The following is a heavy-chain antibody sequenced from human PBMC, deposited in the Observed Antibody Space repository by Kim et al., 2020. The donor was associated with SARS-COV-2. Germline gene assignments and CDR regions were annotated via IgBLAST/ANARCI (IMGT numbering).Heavy chain of an antibody. CDR3: ASFTGIAAAGWYY. V-gene: IGHV1-2*06. CDR1: GYSFTDYY. D-gene: IGHD6-13*01. CDR2: INPNSGGT. J-gene: IGHJ4*02. Sequence: ASVKVSCKASGYSFTDYYMHWVRQAPGQGLEWIGRINPNSGGTKYAQKIQGRVTMTRDTSISTAYMELSRLRSDDTAVYYCASFTGIAAAGWYYWGQGTLVTLSS.